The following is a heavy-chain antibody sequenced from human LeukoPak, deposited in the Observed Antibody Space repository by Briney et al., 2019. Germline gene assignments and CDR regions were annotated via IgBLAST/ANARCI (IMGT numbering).Heavy chain of an antibody. CDR3: AKLSLAARPDFGDDY. D-gene: IGHD6-6*01. CDR1: GFTFSIYG. Sequence: GGSLRLSCAASGFTFSIYGMHWARQAPGKGLEWVAVIWYDGTNKYYADSVKGRFTISRDNSKNTLYLQMNSLRAEDTAVYYCAKLSLAARPDFGDDYWGQGTLVTVSS. J-gene: IGHJ4*02. CDR2: IWYDGTNK. V-gene: IGHV3-30*02.